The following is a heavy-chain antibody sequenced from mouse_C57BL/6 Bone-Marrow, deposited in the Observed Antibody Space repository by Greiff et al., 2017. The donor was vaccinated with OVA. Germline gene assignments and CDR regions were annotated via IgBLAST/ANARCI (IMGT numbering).Heavy chain of an antibody. V-gene: IGHV1-64*01. J-gene: IGHJ3*01. D-gene: IGHD1-1*01. CDR3: ARYLYGSSLAY. CDR2: IHPNSGST. Sequence: QVHVKQPGAELVKPGASVKLSCKASGYTFTSYWMHWVKQRPGQGLEWIGMIHPNSGSTNYNEKFKSKATLTVDKSSSTAYMQLSSLTSEDSAVYYCARYLYGSSLAYWGQGTLVTVSA. CDR1: GYTFTSYW.